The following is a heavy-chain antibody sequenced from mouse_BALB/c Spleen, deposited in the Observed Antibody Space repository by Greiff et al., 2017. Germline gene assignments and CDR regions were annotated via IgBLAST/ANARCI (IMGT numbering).Heavy chain of an antibody. Sequence: QVQLQQSGPELVKPGASVRISCKASGYTFTSYYIHWVKQRPGHGLEWIGDIYPGGGYTNYNEKFKGKATLTADTSSSTAYMQLSSLTSEDSAVYFCAYGYDEEAWFAYWGQGTLVTVSA. CDR2: IYPGGGYT. CDR1: GYTFTSYY. V-gene: IGHV1-66*01. CDR3: AYGYDEEAWFAY. D-gene: IGHD2-2*01. J-gene: IGHJ3*01.